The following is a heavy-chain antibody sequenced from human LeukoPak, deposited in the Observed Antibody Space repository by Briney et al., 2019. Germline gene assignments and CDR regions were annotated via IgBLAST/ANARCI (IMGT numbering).Heavy chain of an antibody. CDR1: GFTFCGYG. CDR3: TRYNNDHFDY. D-gene: IGHD1-14*01. Sequence: GGSLRLSCAGSGFTFCGYGMHWFRQTPGKGLEWVAVIAYDGSRAFYADSVKGRFTISRDNSKNTMSVQMDDLRAEDTAGYYCTRYNNDHFDYWGQGTLVTVSS. V-gene: IGHV3-33*01. CDR2: IAYDGSRA. J-gene: IGHJ4*02.